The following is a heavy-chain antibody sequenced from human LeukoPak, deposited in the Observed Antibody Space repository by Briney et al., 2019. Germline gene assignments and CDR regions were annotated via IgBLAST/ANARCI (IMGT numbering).Heavy chain of an antibody. D-gene: IGHD5-18*01. J-gene: IGHJ4*02. CDR2: ISSSGSTI. V-gene: IGHV3-48*03. CDR3: ARAGYSYGPMMYYFDY. CDR1: GFTFSSYE. Sequence: PGGSLRLSCAASGFTFSSYEMNWVRQAPGKGLEWASYISSSGSTIYYADSVKGRFTISRDNAKNSLYLQMNSLRAEDTAVYYCARAGYSYGPMMYYFDYWGQGTLVTVSS.